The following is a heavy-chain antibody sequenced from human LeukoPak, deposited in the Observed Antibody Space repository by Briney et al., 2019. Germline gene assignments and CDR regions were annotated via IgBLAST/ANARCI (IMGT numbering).Heavy chain of an antibody. CDR2: INHSGST. CDR3: ARGGVSVGTLFDY. D-gene: IGHD7-27*01. J-gene: IGHJ4*02. Sequence: PSETLSLTCAVYGGSFSGYYWSWIRQPPGKGLEWIGEINHSGSTNYNPSLKSRVTISVDTSKNQFSLKLSSVTAADTAVYYCARGGVSVGTLFDYWGQGTLVTVSS. V-gene: IGHV4-34*01. CDR1: GGSFSGYY.